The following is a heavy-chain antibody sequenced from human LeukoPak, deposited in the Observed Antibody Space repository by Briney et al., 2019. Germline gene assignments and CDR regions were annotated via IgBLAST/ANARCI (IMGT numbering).Heavy chain of an antibody. CDR3: TRPLRSFYDGYDLHYMDV. Sequence: GGSLRLSCAASGFTFSGSAMHWVRQASGKGLEWVGRIRSKANSYATAYAASVKGRFTISRDDSKNTAYLQMNSLKTEDTAVYYCTRPLRSFYDGYDLHYMDVWGKGTTVTVSS. J-gene: IGHJ6*03. CDR2: IRSKANSYAT. V-gene: IGHV3-73*01. CDR1: GFTFSGSA. D-gene: IGHD5-12*01.